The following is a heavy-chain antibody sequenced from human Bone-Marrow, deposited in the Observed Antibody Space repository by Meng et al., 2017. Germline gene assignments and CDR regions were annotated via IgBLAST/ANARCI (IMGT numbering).Heavy chain of an antibody. CDR2: INHNANT. D-gene: IGHD3-10*01. CDR3: ARAYYGSGSYYQN. CDR1: GGSFSGYY. Sequence: QARREQGGAGLLKPSETPSLTCGVCGGSFSGYYWSWIHQPPGKVLEWIGEINHNANTNYNPSLKSRVTISVDTSKNLFSLMLSSVTAADTAVYYCARAYYGSGSYYQNWGQGTLVTVSS. V-gene: IGHV4-34*01. J-gene: IGHJ4*02.